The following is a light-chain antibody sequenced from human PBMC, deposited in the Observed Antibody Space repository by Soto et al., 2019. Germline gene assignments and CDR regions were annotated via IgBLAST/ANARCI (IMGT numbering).Light chain of an antibody. Sequence: DIQMTQSPSTLSASVVDRVTITFRASQSISSWLAWYQQKPGKAPKLLIYDASSLESGVPSRFSGSGSGTEFTLTISSLQPDDFATYYCQQYNSYPWTFGQGTKVDNK. V-gene: IGKV1-5*01. CDR3: QQYNSYPWT. CDR1: QSISSW. J-gene: IGKJ1*01. CDR2: DAS.